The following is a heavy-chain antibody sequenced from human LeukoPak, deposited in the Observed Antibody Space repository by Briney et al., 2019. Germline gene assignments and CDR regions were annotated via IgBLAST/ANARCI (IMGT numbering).Heavy chain of an antibody. CDR1: GFTFSIYA. V-gene: IGHV3-23*01. CDR3: AKAYSGYPCLDY. CDR2: ISGSGGST. Sequence: PGGSLRLSCAASGFTFSIYAMSWVRQAPGKGLEWVSAISGSGGSTYYADSVKGRFTISRHNSKNTLYLQMNSLRAEDTALYYCAKAYSGYPCLDYWGQGTLVTVSS. J-gene: IGHJ4*02. D-gene: IGHD3-22*01.